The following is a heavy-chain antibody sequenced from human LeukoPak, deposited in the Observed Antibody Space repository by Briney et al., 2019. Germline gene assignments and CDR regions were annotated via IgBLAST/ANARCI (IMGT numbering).Heavy chain of an antibody. CDR1: GFSFSTYW. D-gene: IGHD5-12*01. CDR2: IKQAESEK. V-gene: IGHV3-7*03. CDR3: ARNSGWYFNY. Sequence: GGSLRLSCAVSGFSFSTYWMSWVRQAPGKGLEWVANIKQAESEKAYVDSVKGRFTISRDNGKNSLYLQMNSLRAEDTAVYYCARNSGWYFNYWGQGTLVTVSS. J-gene: IGHJ4*02.